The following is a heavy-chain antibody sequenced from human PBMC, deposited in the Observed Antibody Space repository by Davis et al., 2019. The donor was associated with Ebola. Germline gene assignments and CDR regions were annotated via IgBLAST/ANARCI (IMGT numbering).Heavy chain of an antibody. CDR2: IDWDDDK. J-gene: IGHJ4*02. Sequence: TLSLTCAVYGGSFSGYYWSWIRQPPGKGLEWIARIDWDDDKFYSTSLKTRLTISKDTSKNQVVLTMTNMDPVDTATYYCARGAVAGFDYWGQGTLVTVSS. CDR3: ARGAVAGFDY. CDR1: GGSFSGYY. D-gene: IGHD6-19*01. V-gene: IGHV2-70*16.